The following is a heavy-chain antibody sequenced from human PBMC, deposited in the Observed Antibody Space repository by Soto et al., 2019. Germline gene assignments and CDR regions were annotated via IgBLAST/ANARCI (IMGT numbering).Heavy chain of an antibody. D-gene: IGHD6-19*01. CDR3: AKVRYSSPMGYYYGMDV. CDR2: IIPVFGTP. J-gene: IGHJ6*02. CDR1: GEDFSHYA. Sequence: ASVKVSCKASGEDFSHYAVSWVRQAPGQGLEWMGGIIPVFGTPNYAQKFQGRVTITADESTSTSYMEVNNLRSEDTAVYYCAKVRYSSPMGYYYGMDVWGQGTTVTVSS. V-gene: IGHV1-69*13.